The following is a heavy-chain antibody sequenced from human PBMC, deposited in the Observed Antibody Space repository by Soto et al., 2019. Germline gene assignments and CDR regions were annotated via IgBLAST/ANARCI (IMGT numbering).Heavy chain of an antibody. J-gene: IGHJ6*02. CDR1: GYSFTSCW. CDR3: ARPRYCGGDCYYYYGMDV. V-gene: IGHV5-10-1*01. Sequence: PGESLKISCKGSGYSFTSCWISWVRQMPGKGLEWMGRIDPSDSYTNYSPSFQGHVTISADKSISTAYLQWSSLKASDTAMYYCARPRYCGGDCYYYYGMDVWGQGTTVTVSS. CDR2: IDPSDSYT. D-gene: IGHD2-21*02.